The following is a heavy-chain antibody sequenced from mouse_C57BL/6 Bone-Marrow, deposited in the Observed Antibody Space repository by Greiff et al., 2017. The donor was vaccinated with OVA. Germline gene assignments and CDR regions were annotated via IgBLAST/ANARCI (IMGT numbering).Heavy chain of an antibody. CDR2: IYPRSGNT. V-gene: IGHV1-81*01. J-gene: IGHJ2*01. Sequence: VQLQQSGSELARPGASVKLSCKASGYTFTSYGISWVKQRTGQGLEWIGEIYPRSGNTYYNEKFKGKATLTADKSSSTAYMELRSLTSEDSAVYFCARRRWLLRGVYFDYWGQGTTLTVSS. CDR1: GYTFTSYG. CDR3: ARRRWLLRGVYFDY. D-gene: IGHD2-3*01.